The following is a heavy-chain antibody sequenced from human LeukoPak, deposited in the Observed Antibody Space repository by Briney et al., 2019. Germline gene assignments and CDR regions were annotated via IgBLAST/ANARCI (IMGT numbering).Heavy chain of an antibody. D-gene: IGHD1-26*01. CDR1: GYSISSGYY. V-gene: IGHV4-38-2*02. CDR2: INHSGST. J-gene: IGHJ4*02. CDR3: ARSSGSYSATLRY. Sequence: SETLSLTCTVSGYSISSGYYWGWIRQPPGKGLEWIGEINHSGSTNYNPSLKGRVTISVDTSKNQFSLKLSSVTAADTAVYYCARSSGSYSATLRYWGQGTLVTVSS.